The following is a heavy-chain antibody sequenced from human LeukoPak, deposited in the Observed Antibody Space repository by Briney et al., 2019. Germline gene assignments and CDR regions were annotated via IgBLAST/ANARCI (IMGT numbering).Heavy chain of an antibody. CDR3: ATSSLGTYHYDSSGYLVAFDI. CDR2: IYYSGST. D-gene: IGHD3-22*01. J-gene: IGHJ3*02. CDR1: GGSISSGGYY. V-gene: IGHV4-31*03. Sequence: PSETLSLTCTVSGGSISSGGYYWSWIRQHPGKGLEWIGYIYYSGSTYYNPSLKSRVTISVDTSKNQFSLKLSSVTAADTAVYYCATSSLGTYHYDSSGYLVAFDIWGQGTMVTVSS.